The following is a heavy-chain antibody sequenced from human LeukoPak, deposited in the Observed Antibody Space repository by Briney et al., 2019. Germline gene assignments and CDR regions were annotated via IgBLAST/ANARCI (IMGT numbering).Heavy chain of an antibody. CDR3: ARGRDGYNYRYFDY. Sequence: GGSLRLSCAASGFTFSGYWMHWVRRTPGKGLVWVSRINGDGSTTSYADSVKGRFTISRDNAKNTLYLQVNSLRAEDTAVYYCARGRDGYNYRYFDYWGQGTLVTVSS. CDR1: GFTFSGYW. V-gene: IGHV3-74*01. CDR2: INGDGSTT. J-gene: IGHJ4*02. D-gene: IGHD5-24*01.